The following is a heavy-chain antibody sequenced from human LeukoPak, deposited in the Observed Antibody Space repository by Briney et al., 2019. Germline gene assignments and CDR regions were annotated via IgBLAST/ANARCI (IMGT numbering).Heavy chain of an antibody. V-gene: IGHV3-23*01. CDR1: GFTFSSYA. Sequence: GSLRLSFAASGFTFSSYAMSRVRQAPGGGLEWVSAITDSGGSTYYSDSVKGRFTISRDNSKNTLYLQMNTLRAEDTAIYYCAKGSSGSRPYYFDYWGQGTLVTVSS. D-gene: IGHD3-22*01. CDR3: AKGSSGSRPYYFDY. CDR2: ITDSGGST. J-gene: IGHJ4*02.